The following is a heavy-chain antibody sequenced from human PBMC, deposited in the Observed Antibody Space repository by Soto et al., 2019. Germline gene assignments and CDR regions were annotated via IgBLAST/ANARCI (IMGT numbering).Heavy chain of an antibody. D-gene: IGHD1-20*01. J-gene: IGHJ6*02. CDR1: GYSFTTYW. CDR2: IYPGDSDS. Sequence: ETLNTSCQCPGYSFTTYWIDWVRKMPGKSLERMGIIYPGDSDSRYSPSFQGEVTISADKAINTVYLHWSSLKASDTATYYCARGITVPAKSPFYYATDVWAQGTTLTASS. CDR3: ARGITVPAKSPFYYATDV. V-gene: IGHV5-51*01.